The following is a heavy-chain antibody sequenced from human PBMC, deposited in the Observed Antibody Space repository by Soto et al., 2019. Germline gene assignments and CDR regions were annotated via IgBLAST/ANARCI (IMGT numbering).Heavy chain of an antibody. Sequence: QVQLVQSGAEVKKPGSSVKVSCKASGGTFSSYAISWVRQAPGQGLEWMGGIIPIFGTANYAQKFQGRVTITADESTSTAYMELSSLRYEDTAVYYCARDRGSSWYEASQIWFDPWGQGTLVTVSS. CDR3: ARDRGSSWYEASQIWFDP. V-gene: IGHV1-69*01. D-gene: IGHD6-13*01. CDR1: GGTFSSYA. J-gene: IGHJ5*02. CDR2: IIPIFGTA.